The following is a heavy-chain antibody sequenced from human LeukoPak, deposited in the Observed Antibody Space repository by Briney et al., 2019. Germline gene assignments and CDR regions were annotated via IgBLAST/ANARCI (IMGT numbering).Heavy chain of an antibody. CDR3: AREGYSSGSRTGIDY. Sequence: GGSLRLSCAASGFTFSSYAMSWVRQAPGKGLEWVSVMYSGGTTSYADSVKGRFTISRDNSKNTVSLQMNSLRIDDTAVYYCAREGYSSGSRTGIDYWGQGTLVTVSS. J-gene: IGHJ4*02. V-gene: IGHV3-66*02. D-gene: IGHD5-18*01. CDR2: MYSGGTT. CDR1: GFTFSSYA.